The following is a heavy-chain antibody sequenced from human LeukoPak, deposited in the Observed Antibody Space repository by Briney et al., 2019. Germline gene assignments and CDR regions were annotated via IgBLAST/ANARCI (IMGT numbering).Heavy chain of an antibody. CDR2: IRYDGSNE. CDR1: GFTFSNYG. V-gene: IGHV3-30*02. Sequence: GGSLRLSCAASGFTFSNYGMHWVRQAPGKGLEWVAFIRYDGSNEYYADSVKGRFTISRDNSKNTLYLQMSSLKIEDTAVYYCVKERGYRSTWRLEYWGQGTLVTVSS. D-gene: IGHD6-13*01. J-gene: IGHJ4*02. CDR3: VKERGYRSTWRLEY.